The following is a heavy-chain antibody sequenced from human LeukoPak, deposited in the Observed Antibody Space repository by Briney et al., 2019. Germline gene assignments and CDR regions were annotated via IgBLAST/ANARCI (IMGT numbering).Heavy chain of an antibody. CDR1: GFTFSSYE. D-gene: IGHD6-13*01. CDR2: ISYDGSNK. CDR3: AKGEFSSSWYLLEDY. J-gene: IGHJ4*02. Sequence: GGSLRLSCAASGFTFSSYEMHWVRQAPGKGLEWVAVISYDGSNKYYADSVKGRFTISRDNSKNTLYLQMNSLRAEDTAVYYCAKGEFSSSWYLLEDYWGQGTLVTVSS. V-gene: IGHV3-30*18.